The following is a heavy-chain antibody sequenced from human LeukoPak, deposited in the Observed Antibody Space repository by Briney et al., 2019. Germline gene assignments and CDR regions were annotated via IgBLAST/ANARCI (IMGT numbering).Heavy chain of an antibody. J-gene: IGHJ4*02. Sequence: GGSLRLSCAASGFAFSRHWMSWVRQGPGKGREWVAAIKGDESEIYYVDSVKGRFTISRDNTNNSLYLQMNNLRAEDTAVFYCARDVYWGPGTLVTVSS. CDR1: GFAFSRHW. V-gene: IGHV3-7*04. CDR3: ARDVY. CDR2: IKGDESEI.